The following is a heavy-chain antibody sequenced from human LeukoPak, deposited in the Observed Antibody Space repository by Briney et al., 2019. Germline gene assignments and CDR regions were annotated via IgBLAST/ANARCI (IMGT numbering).Heavy chain of an antibody. V-gene: IGHV3-7*01. J-gene: IGHJ6*02. D-gene: IGHD4-17*01. CDR3: AKDLGTVTTYYYYGMDV. CDR2: IKQDGSEK. CDR1: GFPFSSYW. Sequence: GGSLRLSCVASGFPFSSYWMSWVRQAPGKGPEWVANIKQDGSEKNYADSVKGRFTISRDNSKNTLYLQMNSLRAEDTAVYYCAKDLGTVTTYYYYGMDVWGQGTTVTVSS.